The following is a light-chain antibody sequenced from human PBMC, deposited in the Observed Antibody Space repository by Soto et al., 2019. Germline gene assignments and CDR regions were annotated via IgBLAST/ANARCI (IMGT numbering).Light chain of an antibody. J-gene: IGKJ2*01. CDR2: AAS. V-gene: IGKV1-39*01. Sequence: DIQMTQSPSSLSVSVGDRVTITCRASQSISTYLNWYQQKPGKAPKLLIYAASSLQSGVPSRFSGSGSGTQFTLSISSLQHEDFATYYCEQSYRTPIEPFGQGTKLEIK. CDR1: QSISTY. CDR3: EQSYRTPIEP.